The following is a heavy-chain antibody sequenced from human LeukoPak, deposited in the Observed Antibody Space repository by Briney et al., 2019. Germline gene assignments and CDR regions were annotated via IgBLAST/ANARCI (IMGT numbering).Heavy chain of an antibody. Sequence: GGSLRLSCAASGFTFSSYAMSWVRQAPGKGLEWVSAISGSGGSTYYADSVKGRFTISRDNSKNTLYLQMNSLRAEDTAVYYCAKDRGYCSSTSCYTPGGGYYYYGMDVWGQGTTVTVSS. CDR3: AKDRGYCSSTSCYTPGGGYYYYGMDV. CDR2: ISGSGGST. D-gene: IGHD2-2*02. J-gene: IGHJ6*02. V-gene: IGHV3-23*01. CDR1: GFTFSSYA.